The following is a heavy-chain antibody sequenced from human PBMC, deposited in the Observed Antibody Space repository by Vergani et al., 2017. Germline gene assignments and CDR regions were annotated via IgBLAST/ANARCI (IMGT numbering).Heavy chain of an antibody. J-gene: IGHJ2*01. D-gene: IGHD2-2*03. CDR1: GFTFSSYA. CDR3: AKAPGYCSTTSCYSWGYFDL. CDR2: ISGSGTT. V-gene: IGHV3-23*04. Sequence: EVQPVESGGGLVQPGGSLRLSCAASGFTFSSYAMSWVRQAPGKGLEWVSTISGSGTTYYADSVKGRFTISRDNSKNTLYLQMNSLRAEDTAVYYCAKAPGYCSTTSCYSWGYFDLWGRGTLVTVSS.